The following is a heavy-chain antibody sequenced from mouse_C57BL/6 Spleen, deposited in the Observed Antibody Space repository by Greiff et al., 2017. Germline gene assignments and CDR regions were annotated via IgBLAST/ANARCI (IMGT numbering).Heavy chain of an antibody. CDR2: IDPSDSYT. J-gene: IGHJ4*01. CDR1: GYTFTSYW. D-gene: IGHD3-2*02. Sequence: VKLQQPGAELVKPGASVKLSCKASGYTFTSYWMQWVKQRPGQGLEWIGEIDPSDSYTNYNQKFKGKATLTVDTSSSTAYMQLSSLTSEDSAVYYCARQLRLRGYAMDYWGQGTSVTVSS. CDR3: ARQLRLRGYAMDY. V-gene: IGHV1-50*01.